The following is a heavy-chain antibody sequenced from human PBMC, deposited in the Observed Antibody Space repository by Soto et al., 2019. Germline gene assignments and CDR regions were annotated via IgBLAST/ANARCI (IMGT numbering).Heavy chain of an antibody. CDR2: IYSGGST. V-gene: IGHV3-53*01. CDR3: ARDKNWAFDY. Sequence: GGSLRLSCAASGFTVSSNYMTWVRQAPGKGLKWVSVIYSGGSTYYADSVKGRFTISRDNSKNTLYLQMSSLRAEDTAVYYCARDKNWAFDYWGQGTLVTVSS. D-gene: IGHD7-27*01. J-gene: IGHJ4*02. CDR1: GFTVSSNY.